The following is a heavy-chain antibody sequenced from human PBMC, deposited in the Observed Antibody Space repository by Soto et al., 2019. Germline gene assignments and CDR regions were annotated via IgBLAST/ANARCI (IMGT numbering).Heavy chain of an antibody. CDR2: ISAYNGNT. J-gene: IGHJ5*02. D-gene: IGHD1-26*01. Sequence: GASVKVSCKVSGYTFTSYGISWVRQAPGQGLEWMGWISAYNGNTNYAQKLQGRVTMTTDTSTSTAYMELRSLRSDDTAVYYCARDLGSGSRQHGPRRNNWFDPWGKGTLVTVSS. CDR1: GYTFTSYG. CDR3: ARDLGSGSRQHGPRRNNWFDP. V-gene: IGHV1-18*04.